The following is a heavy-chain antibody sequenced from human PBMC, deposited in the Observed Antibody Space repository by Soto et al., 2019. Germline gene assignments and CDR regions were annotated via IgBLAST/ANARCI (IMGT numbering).Heavy chain of an antibody. CDR1: GFTFSSYG. D-gene: IGHD5-12*01. CDR2: IWYDGSNK. V-gene: IGHV3-33*01. CDR3: ARFGTVYSGYDQQVSYYYHGMDV. Sequence: GGSLRLSCAASGFTFSSYGMHWVRQAPGKGLEWVAVIWYDGSNKYYADSVKGRFTISRDNSKNTLYLLMNSLRAEDTAVYYCARFGTVYSGYDQQVSYYYHGMDVWGQGTTVTVS. J-gene: IGHJ6*02.